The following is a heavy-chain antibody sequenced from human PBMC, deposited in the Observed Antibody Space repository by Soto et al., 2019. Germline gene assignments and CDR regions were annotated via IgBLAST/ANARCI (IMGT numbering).Heavy chain of an antibody. V-gene: IGHV1-69*13. CDR2: IMPIFGSA. Sequence: SVKVSCKASGGTFSRNTISWVRQAPGQGLEWMGGIMPIFGSANYAQKFQGRVTITADENTRTVYMELSRLRSEDTAVYYCARQFDSDTTGYYYAYWGQGTLVTVSS. J-gene: IGHJ4*02. CDR3: ARQFDSDTTGYYYAY. CDR1: GGTFSRNT. D-gene: IGHD3-22*01.